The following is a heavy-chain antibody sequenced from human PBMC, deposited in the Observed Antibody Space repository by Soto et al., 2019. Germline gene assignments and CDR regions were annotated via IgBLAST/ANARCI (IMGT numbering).Heavy chain of an antibody. CDR1: GYTFSNFG. D-gene: IGHD2-15*01. J-gene: IGHJ2*01. CDR2: IGPYNGNT. Sequence: QVRLVQSAAEVKKPGASVKVSCKASGYTFSNFGLIWVRQAPGQGLEWMGWIGPYNGNTDHAQKFQDRVTMPTDTSTNTGYMELRGLTSDDTAAYYCARCYCSVGSCYTCWHFDLWGRGTLVTVSS. CDR3: ARCYCSVGSCYTCWHFDL. V-gene: IGHV1-18*01.